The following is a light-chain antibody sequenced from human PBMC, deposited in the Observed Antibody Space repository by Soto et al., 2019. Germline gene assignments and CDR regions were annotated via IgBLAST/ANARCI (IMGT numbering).Light chain of an antibody. CDR1: QGIRNY. J-gene: IGKJ1*01. V-gene: IGKV1-27*01. CDR3: QTYNSAPRT. CDR2: GAS. Sequence: DIQMTQSPSSLSASVGDGVTITFRASQGIRNYLAWYQQKPGKVPKLLIYGASTLQSGVPSRFSGSGSGTYFTLTISSLQPEDVATYYCQTYNSAPRTFGQGTKVQIK.